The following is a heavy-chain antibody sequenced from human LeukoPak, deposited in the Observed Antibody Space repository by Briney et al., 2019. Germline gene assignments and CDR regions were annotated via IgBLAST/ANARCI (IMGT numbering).Heavy chain of an antibody. J-gene: IGHJ3*02. CDR1: GYTLTELS. D-gene: IGHD3-10*01. CDR2: FDPEDGET. CDR3: ARGPGYYGSGSNAFDI. Sequence: GASVKASCKVSGYTLTELSMHWVRQAPGKGLEWMGGFDPEDGETIYAQKFQGRVTMTEDTSTDTAYMELSSLRSEDTAVYYCARGPGYYGSGSNAFDIWRQGTMVTVSS. V-gene: IGHV1-24*01.